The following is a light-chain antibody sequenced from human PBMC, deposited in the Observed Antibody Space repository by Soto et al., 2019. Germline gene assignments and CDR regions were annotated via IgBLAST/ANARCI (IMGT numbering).Light chain of an antibody. Sequence: EIVMTQSPATLPVSPGERATLSCRASRSVNSNLAWYQQKPGQAPRLLIYGASTRATGIPARFSASGSGTEFTPTISSLPSEDFAVYYCQQNNNRPSLTFGAGTKVEIK. CDR3: QQNNNRPSLT. V-gene: IGKV3-15*01. CDR1: RSVNSN. CDR2: GAS. J-gene: IGKJ4*01.